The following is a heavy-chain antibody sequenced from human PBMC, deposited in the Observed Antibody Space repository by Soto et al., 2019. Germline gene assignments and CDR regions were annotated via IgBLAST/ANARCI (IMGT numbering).Heavy chain of an antibody. J-gene: IGHJ4*02. V-gene: IGHV4-59*01. CDR1: GGSISSYY. CDR2: IHYSGST. Sequence: SETLSLTCTVSGGSISSYYWSWIRQPPGKGLEWIGYIHYSGSTNYNPSLKSRVTISVDTSKNQFSLKLSSVTAADTAVYYCARDRWGEDGSGSYSLDYWGQGTLVTSPQ. CDR3: ARDRWGEDGSGSYSLDY. D-gene: IGHD3-10*01.